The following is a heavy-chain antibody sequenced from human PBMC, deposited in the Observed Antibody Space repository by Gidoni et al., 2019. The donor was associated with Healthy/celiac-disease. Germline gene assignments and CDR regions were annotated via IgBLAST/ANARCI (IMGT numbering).Heavy chain of an antibody. Sequence: QVQLVESGGGVVQPGRSLRLSCAASGFTFSSYGMHWVRQAPGKGLEWVAVISYDGSNKYYADSVKGRFTISRDNSKNTLYLQMNSLRAEDTAVYYCAKEGGGYSGYGYFDYWGQGTLVTVSS. CDR3: AKEGGGYSGYGYFDY. CDR2: ISYDGSNK. D-gene: IGHD5-12*01. V-gene: IGHV3-30*18. CDR1: GFTFSSYG. J-gene: IGHJ4*02.